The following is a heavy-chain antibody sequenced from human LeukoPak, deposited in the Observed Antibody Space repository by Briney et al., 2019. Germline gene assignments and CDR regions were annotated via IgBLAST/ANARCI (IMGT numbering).Heavy chain of an antibody. J-gene: IGHJ3*02. CDR3: ARDWEYYDSSGSHGPNDAFDI. V-gene: IGHV3-48*01. CDR1: EFTFSSYS. CDR2: ITNSGNSK. Sequence: GGSLRLSCAASEFTFSSYSMNWVRQAPGKGLEWVSYITNSGNSKSYADSVKGRFTISRDNTKNSLYLQMNGLRAEDTAVYYCARDWEYYDSSGSHGPNDAFDIWGQGTMVTVSS. D-gene: IGHD3-22*01.